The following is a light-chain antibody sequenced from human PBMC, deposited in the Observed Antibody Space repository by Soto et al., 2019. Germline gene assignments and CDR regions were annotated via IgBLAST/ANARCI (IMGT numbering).Light chain of an antibody. Sequence: EIVLTQSPATLSLSPGERATLSCRASQSVSSYLAWYQQKPGQAPRLLIYDASNRATGIPARFSGSGSGTDFTLTISSLEPEDFAVYSCQQRSSWPPVFTFGPGTKVDIK. CDR2: DAS. V-gene: IGKV3-11*01. CDR1: QSVSSY. CDR3: QQRSSWPPVFT. J-gene: IGKJ3*01.